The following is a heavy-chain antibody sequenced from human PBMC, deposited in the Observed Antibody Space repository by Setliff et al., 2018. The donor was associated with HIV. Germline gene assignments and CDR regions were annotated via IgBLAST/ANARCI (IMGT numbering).Heavy chain of an antibody. J-gene: IGHJ4*02. D-gene: IGHD5-12*01. CDR2: IEQDGSEK. V-gene: IGHV3-7*01. CDR3: AGGTGWLIDH. CDR1: GFTFSGDW. Sequence: PGASLRPSCAASGFTFSGDWMNWVRQAPGKGLEWVANIEQDGSEKYYVDSVKGRFAISSDNAKNSLYLQMDSLGVEDTAVYYCAGGTGWLIDHWGQGTLVTVSS.